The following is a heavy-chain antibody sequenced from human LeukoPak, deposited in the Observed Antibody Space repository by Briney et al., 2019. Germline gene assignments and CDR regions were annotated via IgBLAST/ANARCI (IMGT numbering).Heavy chain of an antibody. J-gene: IGHJ4*02. Sequence: PGGSLRHSCAAHGFTFSNDWVSWVRQAPGKGLGWVGRIKSKTKDQTTDYAAPVKGRFAISRDGSKNTLYLQMNSLKTEDTAVYYCTTANLGYCSSTSCYEFDYWGQGTLVTVSS. V-gene: IGHV3-15*01. CDR2: IKSKTKDQTT. D-gene: IGHD2-2*01. CDR1: GFTFSNDW. CDR3: TTANLGYCSSTSCYEFDY.